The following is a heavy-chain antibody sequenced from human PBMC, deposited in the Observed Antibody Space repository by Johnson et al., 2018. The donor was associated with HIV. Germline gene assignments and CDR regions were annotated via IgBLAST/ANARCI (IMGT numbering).Heavy chain of an antibody. CDR3: TKDRTNWGYDAFDI. J-gene: IGHJ3*02. D-gene: IGHD7-27*01. V-gene: IGHV3-33*06. CDR2: IWYDGSNK. CDR1: GFTFRSYA. Sequence: LVESGGGVVKPGKSLRLSCVASGFTFRSYAMHWVRQAPGKGLEWVAVIWYDGSNKYYANSVKGRFTIFRDNSENTMYLQMNRLRADDTAVYFCTKDRTNWGYDAFDIWGQGTMVTVSS.